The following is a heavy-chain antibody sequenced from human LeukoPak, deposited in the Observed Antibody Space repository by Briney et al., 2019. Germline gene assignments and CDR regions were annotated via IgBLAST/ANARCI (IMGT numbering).Heavy chain of an antibody. CDR1: GFTFSDAW. CDR3: SYYYDSSGYVDY. Sequence: GGSLRLSCAASGFTFSDAWMNWVRQAPGKGLEWVGRIKSKADGGTIDHAAPVKGRFTISRDDSKNTVYMQMNSLKTEDTAVYYCSYYYDSSGYVDYWGQGTLVTVSS. D-gene: IGHD3-22*01. J-gene: IGHJ4*02. V-gene: IGHV3-15*01. CDR2: IKSKADGGTI.